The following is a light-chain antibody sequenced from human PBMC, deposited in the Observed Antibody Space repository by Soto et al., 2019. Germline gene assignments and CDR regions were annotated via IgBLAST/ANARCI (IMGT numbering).Light chain of an antibody. CDR1: QSVSSSY. CDR3: QQYGSSSWT. CDR2: GAS. J-gene: IGKJ1*01. Sequence: EIVLTQSPGTLSLSPGERATLSCRASQSVSSSYLAWYQHKPGQAPRLLIYGASSRATGIPDRFSGSGSGTDFTLTISRLEPDDFAVYYCQQYGSSSWTFGHGTKVDIK. V-gene: IGKV3-20*01.